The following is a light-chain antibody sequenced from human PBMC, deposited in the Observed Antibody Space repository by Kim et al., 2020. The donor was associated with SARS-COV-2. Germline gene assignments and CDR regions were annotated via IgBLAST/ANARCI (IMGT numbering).Light chain of an antibody. CDR2: DAS. V-gene: IGKV3-11*01. Sequence: EIVLTQSPATLSLSPGERATLSCRASQSVSSYLAWYQHKPGQAPRLLIYDASNRATGIPARFSGSGSGTDFTLTINSLEPEDFAVYYCQQRSNWPLTLGGGTKVDIK. J-gene: IGKJ4*01. CDR3: QQRSNWPLT. CDR1: QSVSSY.